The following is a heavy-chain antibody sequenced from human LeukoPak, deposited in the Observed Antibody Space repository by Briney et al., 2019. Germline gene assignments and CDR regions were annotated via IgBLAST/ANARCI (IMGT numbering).Heavy chain of an antibody. CDR2: IIPIFGTA. CDR1: GGTFGSYA. D-gene: IGHD5-18*01. J-gene: IGHJ5*02. CDR3: ARGPPDSYGYVWFDP. Sequence: ASVKVSCKASGGTFGSYAIRWVRQAPGQGLEWMGGIIPIFGTANYAQKFQGRVTITADESTSTAYMELSSLRSEDTAVYYCARGPPDSYGYVWFDPWGQGTLVTVSS. V-gene: IGHV1-69*13.